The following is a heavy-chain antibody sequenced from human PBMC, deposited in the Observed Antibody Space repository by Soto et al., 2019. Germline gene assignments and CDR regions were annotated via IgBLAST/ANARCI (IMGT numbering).Heavy chain of an antibody. Sequence: QVQLQESGPGLVKPSETLSLTCTVSGGSISSYYWSWIRQPPGKGLEWIGYIYYSGSTNYNPSLKSRVTLPVDTSKNRFSLKLSSVTAADTAVYYWARVYAYYFDYWGQGTLVTVSS. CDR2: IYYSGST. V-gene: IGHV4-59*01. CDR3: ARVYAYYFDY. CDR1: GGSISSYY. J-gene: IGHJ4*02. D-gene: IGHD2-8*01.